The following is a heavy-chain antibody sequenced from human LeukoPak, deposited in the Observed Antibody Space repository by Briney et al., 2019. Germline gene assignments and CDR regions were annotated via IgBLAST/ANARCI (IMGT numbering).Heavy chain of an antibody. CDR2: IFPGDSAT. CDR1: GYTFTDYW. J-gene: IGHJ6*02. V-gene: IGHV5-51*01. Sequence: GESLKISCKGSGYTFTDYWIGWVRQMPGKGLEWMGIIFPGDSATKYSPSFQGQVTISVDKSISTAYLQWSSLKASDSAMYYCGRHGLAGCIGVRCFKSFHYYGMDVWGQGTTVTVSS. D-gene: IGHD3-10*02. CDR3: GRHGLAGCIGVRCFKSFHYYGMDV.